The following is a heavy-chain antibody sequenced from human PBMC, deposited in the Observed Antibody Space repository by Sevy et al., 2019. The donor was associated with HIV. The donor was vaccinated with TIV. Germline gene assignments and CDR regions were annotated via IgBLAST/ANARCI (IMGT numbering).Heavy chain of an antibody. CDR3: ARVGVVVPAAKFYYYYGMDV. D-gene: IGHD2-2*01. V-gene: IGHV3-30-3*01. J-gene: IGHJ6*02. CDR1: GFTFISYA. Sequence: GGSLRLSCAASGFTFISYAMHWVRQAPGKGLEWVAVISYDGSNKYYADSVKGRFTISRDNSKNTLYLQMNSLRAEDTAVYYCARVGVVVPAAKFYYYYGMDVWGQGTTVTVSS. CDR2: ISYDGSNK.